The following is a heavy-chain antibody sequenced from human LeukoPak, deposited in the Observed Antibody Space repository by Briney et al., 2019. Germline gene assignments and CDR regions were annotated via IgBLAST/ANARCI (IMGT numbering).Heavy chain of an antibody. V-gene: IGHV4-39*07. CDR3: ARDRVAVAGDEFDY. CDR1: GGSISSSSYY. J-gene: IGHJ4*02. Sequence: PSETLSLTCTVSGGSISSSSYYWGWIRQPPGKGLEWIGSIYYSGSTYYNPSLKSRVTISVDTSKNQFSLKLSSVTAADTAVYYCARDRVAVAGDEFDYWGQRTLVTVSS. CDR2: IYYSGST. D-gene: IGHD6-19*01.